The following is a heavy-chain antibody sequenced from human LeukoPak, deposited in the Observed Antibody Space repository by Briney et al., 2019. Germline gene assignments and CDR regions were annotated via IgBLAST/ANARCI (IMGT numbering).Heavy chain of an antibody. CDR1: GGSMSSYY. J-gene: IGHJ4*02. V-gene: IGHV4-59*01. CDR2: IYYSGST. Sequence: SETLSLTCTVSGGSMSSYYWSWIRQPPGKGLEWIGYIYYSGSTNYKHSLKRRVTISVDTSKNQFSLKLSSVPAADTAVYYCARESGYDRDFDYWGQGTLVTVSS. CDR3: ARESGYDRDFDY. D-gene: IGHD5-12*01.